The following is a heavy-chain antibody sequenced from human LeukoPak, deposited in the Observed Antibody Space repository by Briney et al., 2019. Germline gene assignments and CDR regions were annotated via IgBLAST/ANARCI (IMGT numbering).Heavy chain of an antibody. CDR3: WGYCSSTSCRNWFDP. J-gene: IGHJ5*02. Sequence: ASVTVSCKASGYTFTSYDIHWVRQATGQGLEWMGWMNPNSGNTGYAQKFQGRVTMTRNTSISTAYMELSSLRSEDTAVYYCWGYCSSTSCRNWFDPWGQGTLVTVSS. V-gene: IGHV1-8*01. D-gene: IGHD2-2*01. CDR2: MNPNSGNT. CDR1: GYTFTSYD.